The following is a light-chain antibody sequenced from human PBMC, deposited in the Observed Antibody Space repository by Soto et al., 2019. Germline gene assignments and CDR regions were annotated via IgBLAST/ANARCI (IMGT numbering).Light chain of an antibody. CDR3: LQHNSYPPT. V-gene: IGKV3-20*01. CDR2: GAS. J-gene: IGKJ5*01. Sequence: EIVLTQSPGTLSLSPGERATLSCRASQSVSSSYLAWYQQKPGQAPRLLIYGASSRATGIPDRFSGSGSGTDFTLTISSLQPEDFATYYCLQHNSYPPTFGQGTRLEIK. CDR1: QSVSSSY.